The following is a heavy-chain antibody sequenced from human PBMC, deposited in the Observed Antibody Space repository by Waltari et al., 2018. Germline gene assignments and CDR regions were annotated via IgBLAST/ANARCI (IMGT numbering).Heavy chain of an antibody. CDR3: ATGGRLVRKKDIVVVVAAKPDY. Sequence: EVQLVQSGAEVKKPGATVKISCKASGYTFTDYYMHWVQQAPGKGLEWMGRVDPEDGETIYAEKFQGRVTITADTSTDTAYMELSSLRSEDTAVYYCATGGRLVRKKDIVVVVAAKPDYWGQGTLVTVSS. CDR1: GYTFTDYY. CDR2: VDPEDGET. J-gene: IGHJ4*02. D-gene: IGHD2-15*01. V-gene: IGHV1-69-2*01.